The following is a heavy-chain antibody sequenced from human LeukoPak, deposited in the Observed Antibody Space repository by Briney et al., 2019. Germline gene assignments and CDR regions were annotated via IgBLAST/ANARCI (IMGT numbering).Heavy chain of an antibody. D-gene: IGHD6-19*01. CDR2: ISGDGGST. Sequence: PGGSLRLSCAASGFTFDDYAMHWVRQAPGKGLEWVSLISGDGGSTYYADSVKGRFTISRDNSKNSLYLQMNSLRTEDTALYYCAKAGGQWLVGDAFGIWGQGTMVTVSS. V-gene: IGHV3-43*02. J-gene: IGHJ3*02. CDR3: AKAGGQWLVGDAFGI. CDR1: GFTFDDYA.